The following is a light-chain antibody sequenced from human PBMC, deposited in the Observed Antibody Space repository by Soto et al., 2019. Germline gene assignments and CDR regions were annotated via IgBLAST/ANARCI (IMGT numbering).Light chain of an antibody. Sequence: QTVVTQPPSASGTPGQRVTISCSGSSSNVGSHSVFWYQRLPGTAPKLLMYMNDQRPSGVPARFSGSKSGTSASLALSGLRSEDEADYYCAAWDGSLSAWVFGGGTQLTVL. CDR2: MND. J-gene: IGLJ3*02. CDR1: SSNVGSHS. CDR3: AAWDGSLSAWV. V-gene: IGLV1-47*01.